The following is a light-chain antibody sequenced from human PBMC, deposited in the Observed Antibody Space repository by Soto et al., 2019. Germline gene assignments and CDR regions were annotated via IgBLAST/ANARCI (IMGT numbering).Light chain of an antibody. CDR3: QQYGCSPRT. J-gene: IGKJ1*01. Sequence: EIVLTQSPATLSVSPGERAIVSCRASQSVSSDLAWYQQKPGQAPRLLIYGASTRATGFPARFGGSGSGTEFTLTSSRLEPEDVAVYCYQQYGCSPRTFGQGTKVDNK. CDR2: GAS. CDR1: QSVSSD. V-gene: IGKV3D-15*01.